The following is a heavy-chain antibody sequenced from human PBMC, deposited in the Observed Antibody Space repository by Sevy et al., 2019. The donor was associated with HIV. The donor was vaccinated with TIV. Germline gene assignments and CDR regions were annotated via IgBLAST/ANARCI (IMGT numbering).Heavy chain of an antibody. CDR3: VKGPRPVYYYGSGSYYSY. Sequence: GGSLRLSCAASGFTFSSYAMSWVRQAPGKGLEWVSAISGSGGSTYYADSVKGRFTISRDNSKNTLYLQMNSLRAEDTAVYYCVKGPRPVYYYGSGSYYSYWGQGTLVTVSS. CDR1: GFTFSSYA. CDR2: ISGSGGST. V-gene: IGHV3-23*01. J-gene: IGHJ4*02. D-gene: IGHD3-10*01.